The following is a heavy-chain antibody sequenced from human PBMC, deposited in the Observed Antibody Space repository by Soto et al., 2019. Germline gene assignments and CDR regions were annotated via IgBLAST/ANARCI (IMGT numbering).Heavy chain of an antibody. J-gene: IGHJ6*02. CDR2: INPNSGGT. CDR3: ARSMTVTTNYYYYGMDV. V-gene: IGHV1-2*04. D-gene: IGHD4-17*01. CDR1: GYTFTGYY. Sequence: ASVMVSCKASGYTFTGYYMNWVRQAPGQGLEWMGWINPNSGGTNYAQKFQGWVTMTRDTSISTAYMELSRLRSDDTAVYYCARSMTVTTNYYYYGMDVWGQGTTVTVSS.